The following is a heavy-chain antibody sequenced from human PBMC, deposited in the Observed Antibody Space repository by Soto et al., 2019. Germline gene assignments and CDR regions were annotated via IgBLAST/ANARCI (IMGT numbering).Heavy chain of an antibody. V-gene: IGHV3-7*05. Sequence: PGGSLRLSCAASGFTFSSYWMSWVRQAPGKGLEWVANIKQDGSEKYYVDSVKGRFTISRDNAKNSLYLQMNSLRAEDTAVYYCARDLDYDFWSGYPTNGMDVWGQGTTVTVSS. J-gene: IGHJ6*02. CDR2: IKQDGSEK. CDR3: ARDLDYDFWSGYPTNGMDV. CDR1: GFTFSSYW. D-gene: IGHD3-3*01.